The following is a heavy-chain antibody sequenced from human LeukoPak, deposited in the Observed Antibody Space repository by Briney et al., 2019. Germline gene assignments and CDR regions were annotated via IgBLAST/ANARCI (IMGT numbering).Heavy chain of an antibody. V-gene: IGHV3-30*03. CDR3: ASAGPSRDITGTTFHY. CDR1: GFTFSSYG. J-gene: IGHJ4*02. Sequence: PGRSLRLSCAASGFTFSSYGMHWVRQAPGKGLEWVAVISYDGSNKYYADSVKGRFTISRDNSKNTLYLQMNSLRAEDTAVYYCASAGPSRDITGTTFHYWGQGTLVTVSS. CDR2: ISYDGSNK. D-gene: IGHD1-7*01.